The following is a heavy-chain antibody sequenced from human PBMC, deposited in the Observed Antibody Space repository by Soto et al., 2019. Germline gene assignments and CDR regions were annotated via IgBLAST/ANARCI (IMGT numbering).Heavy chain of an antibody. D-gene: IGHD3-10*02. CDR3: ARDADRLTMCSR. CDR1: GFTFSDYY. Sequence: PGGSLRLSCAASGFTFSDYYMSWIRQAPGKGLEWVSYISSSGSTIYYADSVKGRFTISRDNAKNSLYLKMNSLRAEDTAVYYSARDADRLTMCSRRGKGSLVTTSS. J-gene: IGHJ4*02. CDR2: ISSSGSTI. V-gene: IGHV3-11*04.